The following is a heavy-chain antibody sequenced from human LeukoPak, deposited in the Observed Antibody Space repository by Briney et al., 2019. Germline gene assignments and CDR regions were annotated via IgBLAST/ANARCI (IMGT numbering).Heavy chain of an antibody. CDR2: TSVYNGNT. J-gene: IGHJ5*02. CDR3: AREGCSSTSCYTWFDP. Sequence: ASVTVSCKASGYTFTNYAISWVRQAPGQGLEWMGWTSVYNGNTKYAQEFQGRVTMTTDTSTSTAYMELRSLRSDDTAVYFCAREGCSSTSCYTWFDPWGQGTLVTVSS. V-gene: IGHV1-18*01. CDR1: GYTFTNYA. D-gene: IGHD2-2*02.